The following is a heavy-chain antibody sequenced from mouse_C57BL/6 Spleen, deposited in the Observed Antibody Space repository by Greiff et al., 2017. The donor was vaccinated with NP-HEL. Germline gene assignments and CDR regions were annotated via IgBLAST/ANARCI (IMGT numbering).Heavy chain of an antibody. V-gene: IGHV1-80*01. D-gene: IGHD2-4*01. Sequence: QVQLQQSGAELVKPGASVKISCKASGYAFSSYWMNWVKQRPGKGLEWIGQIYPGDGDTNYNGKFKGKATLTADKSSSTAYMQLSSLTSEDSAVYFCARSGPYDYDQDYAMDYWGQGTSVTVSS. CDR1: GYAFSSYW. J-gene: IGHJ4*01. CDR3: ARSGPYDYDQDYAMDY. CDR2: IYPGDGDT.